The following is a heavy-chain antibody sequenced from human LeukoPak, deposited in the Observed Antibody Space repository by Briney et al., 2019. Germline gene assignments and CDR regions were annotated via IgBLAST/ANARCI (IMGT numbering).Heavy chain of an antibody. J-gene: IGHJ4*02. V-gene: IGHV3-74*01. Sequence: PGGSLRLSCAASGFTLSNSWMFWVRQGPGKGLVWVSDINNDESRISYADSVEGRFTISRDGAKNTLFLQMNSLRAEDTAVYYCARGGLPGGFDYWGQGTLVTVSS. CDR3: ARGGLPGGFDY. CDR1: GFTLSNSW. D-gene: IGHD7-27*01. CDR2: INNDESRI.